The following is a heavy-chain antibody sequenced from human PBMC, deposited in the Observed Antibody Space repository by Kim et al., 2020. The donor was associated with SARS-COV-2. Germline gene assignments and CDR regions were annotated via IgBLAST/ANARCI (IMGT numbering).Heavy chain of an antibody. Sequence: GGSLRLSCAASGFTFSSYAMSWVRQAPGKGLEWVSAISGSGGSTYYADSVKGRFTISRDNSKNTLYLQMNSLRAEDTAVYYCAKDLWAYRGTDYPFFDYWGQRTLVTVSS. CDR3: AKDLWAYRGTDYPFFDY. D-gene: IGHD1-26*01. V-gene: IGHV3-23*01. CDR2: ISGSGGST. J-gene: IGHJ4*02. CDR1: GFTFSSYA.